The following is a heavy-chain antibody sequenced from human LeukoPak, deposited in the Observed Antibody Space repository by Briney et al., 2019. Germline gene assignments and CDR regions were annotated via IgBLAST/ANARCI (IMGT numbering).Heavy chain of an antibody. Sequence: PGGSLRLSCAASGSTFSTYTMAWVRQAPGKGLEWVSTISSSGGSTYYADSVKGRFTISRDNSKNTLYLQMNSLRAEDTAVYYCARDTNREQDIWGQGTTVTVSS. D-gene: IGHD3-3*01. CDR3: ARDTNREQDI. CDR2: ISSSGGST. V-gene: IGHV3-23*01. J-gene: IGHJ6*02. CDR1: GSTFSTYT.